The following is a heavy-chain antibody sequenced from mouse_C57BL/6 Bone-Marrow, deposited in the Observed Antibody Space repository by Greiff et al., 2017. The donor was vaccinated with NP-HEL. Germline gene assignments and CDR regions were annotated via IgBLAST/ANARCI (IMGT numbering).Heavy chain of an antibody. J-gene: IGHJ4*01. V-gene: IGHV2-5*01. Sequence: VQLQESGPGLVQPSQSLSITCTVSGFSLTSYGVHWVRQSPGKGLEWLGVIWRGGSTDYTAAFMSRLSITKDNSKSQVFFKMNSLQADDTAIYYCAKKTTVVATDYAMDYWGQGTSVTVSS. CDR1: GFSLTSYG. D-gene: IGHD1-1*01. CDR3: AKKTTVVATDYAMDY. CDR2: IWRGGST.